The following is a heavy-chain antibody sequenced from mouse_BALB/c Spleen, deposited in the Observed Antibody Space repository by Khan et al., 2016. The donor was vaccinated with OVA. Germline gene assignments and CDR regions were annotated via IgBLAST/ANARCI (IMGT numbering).Heavy chain of an antibody. J-gene: IGHJ4*01. CDR3: ARPPYFSYSLDH. V-gene: IGHV9-3-1*01. CDR2: INTFTGEP. D-gene: IGHD2-12*01. Sequence: QIQLVQSGPEMKKPGETVKISCKVSGYTFTNYGMNWVKQPPGKALKWMGWINTFTGEPTYADDFKGRFAFSLETSASTAYLQINNLKNEDTATXFCARPPYFSYSLDHWGQGTSVTVSS. CDR1: GYTFTNYG.